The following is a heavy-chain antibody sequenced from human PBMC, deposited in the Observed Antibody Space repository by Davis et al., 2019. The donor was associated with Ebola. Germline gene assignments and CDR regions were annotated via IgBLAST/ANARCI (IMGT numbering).Heavy chain of an antibody. Sequence: MPSETLSLTCTVSGGSITSSHWSWIRQSAGKGLEWIADIYDTGSTSYNPSLKSRVTISVDTSKNQFSLKLSSVTAADTAVYYCARVRRGGDYFDYWGQGTLVTVSS. V-gene: IGHV4-59*12. CDR3: ARVRRGGDYFDY. D-gene: IGHD2-21*01. CDR2: IYDTGST. CDR1: GGSITSSH. J-gene: IGHJ4*02.